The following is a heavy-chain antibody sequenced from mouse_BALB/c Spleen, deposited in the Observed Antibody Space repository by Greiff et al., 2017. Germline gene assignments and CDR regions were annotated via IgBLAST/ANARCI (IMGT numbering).Heavy chain of an antibody. J-gene: IGHJ2*01. CDR2: IRNKANGYTT. D-gene: IGHD2-4*01. CDR1: GFTFTDYY. V-gene: IGHV7-3*02. Sequence: EVQRVESGGGLVQPGGSLRLSCATSGFTFTDYYMSWVRQPPGKALEWLGFIRNKANGYTTEYSASVKGRFTISRDNSQSILYLQMNTLRAEDSATYYCARDNDFLFDYWGQGTTLTVSS. CDR3: ARDNDFLFDY.